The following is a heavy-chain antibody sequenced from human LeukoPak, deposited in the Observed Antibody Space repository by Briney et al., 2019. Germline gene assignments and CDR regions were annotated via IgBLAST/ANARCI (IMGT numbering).Heavy chain of an antibody. D-gene: IGHD2-2*01. CDR2: IIPIFGTA. J-gene: IGHJ6*02. CDR1: GGTFSSYA. CDR3: ASPDCSSTSCYRYYYYGMDV. V-gene: IGHV1-69*13. Sequence: SVKVSCKAPGGTFSSYAISWVRRAPGQGLEWMGGIIPIFGTANYAQKFQGRVTITADESTSTAYMELSSLRSEDTAVYYCASPDCSSTSCYRYYYYGMDVWGQGTTATVSS.